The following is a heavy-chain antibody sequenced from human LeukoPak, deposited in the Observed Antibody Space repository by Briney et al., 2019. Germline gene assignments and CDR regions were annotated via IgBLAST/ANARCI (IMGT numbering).Heavy chain of an antibody. Sequence: ASVKVSCKASGYTFTTYAISWVRQAPGQGLEWMGWINTNTGNPTYAQGFFTGRYVFSLDTSVNTAYLQITGLKADDTAVYYCGRDPKLGIRGYTYGYIDFWGQGTLVTVSS. CDR3: GRDPKLGIRGYTYGYIDF. CDR2: INTNTGNP. V-gene: IGHV7-4-1*02. J-gene: IGHJ4*02. D-gene: IGHD5-18*01. CDR1: GYTFTTYA.